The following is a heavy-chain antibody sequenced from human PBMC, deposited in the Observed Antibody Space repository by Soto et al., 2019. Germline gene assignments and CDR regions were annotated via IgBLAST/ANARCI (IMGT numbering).Heavy chain of an antibody. CDR2: MNPNSGNT. D-gene: IGHD2-2*01. Sequence: ASVKVSCKASGYTFTSYDINWVRQATGQGLEWMGWMNPNSGNTGYAQKFQGRVTMTRNTSISTAYMELSSLRSEDTAVYYCARDIVVVPAVYNWFDPWGQGTLVTVSS. V-gene: IGHV1-8*01. CDR3: ARDIVVVPAVYNWFDP. J-gene: IGHJ5*02. CDR1: GYTFTSYD.